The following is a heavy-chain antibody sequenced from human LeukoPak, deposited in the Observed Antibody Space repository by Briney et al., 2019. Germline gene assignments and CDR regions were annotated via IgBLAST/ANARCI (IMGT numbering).Heavy chain of an antibody. CDR1: GGTFSSYA. V-gene: IGHV1-69*05. CDR3: AREDSSGYYFYFDY. Sequence: GASVKVSCKASGGTFSSYAISWVRQAPGQGLEWMGGIILIFGTANYAQKFQGRVTITTDESTSTAYMELSSLRSEDTAVYYCAREDSSGYYFYFDYWGQGTLVTVSS. J-gene: IGHJ4*02. CDR2: IILIFGTA. D-gene: IGHD3-22*01.